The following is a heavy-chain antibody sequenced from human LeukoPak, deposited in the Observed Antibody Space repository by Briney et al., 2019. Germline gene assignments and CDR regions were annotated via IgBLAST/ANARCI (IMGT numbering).Heavy chain of an antibody. CDR1: GYTLSTYG. CDR2: INPNSGGT. D-gene: IGHD3-10*01. J-gene: IGHJ6*02. V-gene: IGHV1-2*02. Sequence: ASVKVSCKAPGYTLSTYGISWVRQAPGQGLEWMGWINPNSGGTNYAQKFQGRVTMTRDTSISTAYMELSRLRSDDTAVYYCARRMMVRGVGYYGMDVWGQGTTVTVSS. CDR3: ARRMMVRGVGYYGMDV.